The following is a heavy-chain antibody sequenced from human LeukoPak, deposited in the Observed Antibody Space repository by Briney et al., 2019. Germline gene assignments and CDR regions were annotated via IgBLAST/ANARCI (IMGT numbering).Heavy chain of an antibody. Sequence: GGSLRLSCAASGFTFSSYAMHWVRQAPGKGLEWVAVISYDGSNKYYADSVKGRFTISRDNSKNTLYLQMNSLRAEDTAVYYCARTRGYCSSTSCYSSYFDYWGQGTLVTVSS. J-gene: IGHJ4*02. CDR1: GFTFSSYA. V-gene: IGHV3-30-3*01. CDR2: ISYDGSNK. D-gene: IGHD2-2*01. CDR3: ARTRGYCSSTSCYSSYFDY.